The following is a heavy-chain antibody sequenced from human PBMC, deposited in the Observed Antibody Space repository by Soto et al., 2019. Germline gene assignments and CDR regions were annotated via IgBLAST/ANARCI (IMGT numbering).Heavy chain of an antibody. Sequence: EVQLLESGGGLVQPGGSLRLSCAASGFTFSSYAMSWVRQAPGKGLEWVSAISGSGGSTYYADSVKGRFTISRDNSKNTLYLQMNSLRAEDTAVYYCAKYHRLPYSRQIHFDYWGQGTLVTVSS. V-gene: IGHV3-23*01. J-gene: IGHJ4*02. D-gene: IGHD3-9*01. CDR2: ISGSGGST. CDR1: GFTFSSYA. CDR3: AKYHRLPYSRQIHFDY.